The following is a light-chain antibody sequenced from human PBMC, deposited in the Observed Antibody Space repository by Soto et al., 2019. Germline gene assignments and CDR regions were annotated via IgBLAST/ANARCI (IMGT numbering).Light chain of an antibody. V-gene: IGKV2-28*01. CDR2: LGS. J-gene: IGKJ1*01. CDR3: MRALQSPRT. CDR1: QSLLHSNGYNY. Sequence: DLVMTQSPLSLPVTPGEPASISCRSSQSLLHSNGYNYLDWYLQKPGQSPQLLIYLGSNRASGVLYRFSRSGSGTDVTLKISRVKAEDFGVYYCMRALQSPRTFGQGTKVEIK.